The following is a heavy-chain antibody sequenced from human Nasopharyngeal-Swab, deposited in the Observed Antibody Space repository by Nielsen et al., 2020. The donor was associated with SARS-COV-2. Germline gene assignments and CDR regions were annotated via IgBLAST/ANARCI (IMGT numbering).Heavy chain of an antibody. D-gene: IGHD2-2*01. CDR3: AKTLNPYCSSTSCYSGGMDV. J-gene: IGHJ6*02. CDR1: GFTFDDYA. CDR2: ISWNSGSI. Sequence: SLKISCAAFGFTFDDYAMHWVRQAPGKGLEWVSGISWNSGSIGYADSVKGRFTISRGNAKNSLYLQMNSLRAEDTALYYCAKTLNPYCSSTSCYSGGMDVWGQGTTVTVSS. V-gene: IGHV3-9*01.